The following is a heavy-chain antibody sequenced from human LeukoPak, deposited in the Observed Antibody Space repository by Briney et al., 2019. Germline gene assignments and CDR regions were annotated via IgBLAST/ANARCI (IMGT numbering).Heavy chain of an antibody. CDR1: GFTFSSYW. J-gene: IGHJ4*02. V-gene: IGHV3-74*01. Sequence: GGSLRLSCAASGFTFSSYWMHWVRQAPGKGLVWVSHINVDGSTTSYADSVKGRSTISRDNAKNTLYLQMNSLRAEDTAVYYCAKIDPTAVAGILSPYFDYWGQGTQVTVSS. CDR2: INVDGSTT. CDR3: AKIDPTAVAGILSPYFDY. D-gene: IGHD6-19*01.